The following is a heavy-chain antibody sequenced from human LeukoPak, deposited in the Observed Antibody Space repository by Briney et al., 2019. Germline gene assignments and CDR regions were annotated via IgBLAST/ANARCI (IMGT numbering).Heavy chain of an antibody. CDR1: GFAFDEHG. V-gene: IGHV3-20*04. CDR3: AGAPITSPFYFDY. Sequence: GGSLRLSCTASGFAFDEHGMSWVRQVPGKGLEWVSGINWSGGSTGYADPLRGRFTISRDNAKNSLYLQMDSLRAEGTALYYCAGAPITSPFYFDYWGQGTLVTVSS. CDR2: INWSGGST. J-gene: IGHJ4*02. D-gene: IGHD2-2*01.